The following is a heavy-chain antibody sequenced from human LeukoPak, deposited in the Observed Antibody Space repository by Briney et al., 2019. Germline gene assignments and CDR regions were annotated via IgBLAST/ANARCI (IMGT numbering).Heavy chain of an antibody. Sequence: SETLSLTCAVYGGSFSGYCWSWIRQPPGKGLEWIGEINHSGSTNYNPSLKSRVTISVDTSKNQFSLKLSSVTAADTAVYYCARGPGHYYDSSGYYYVGYWGQGTLVTVSS. CDR2: INHSGST. V-gene: IGHV4-34*01. D-gene: IGHD3-22*01. CDR1: GGSFSGYC. J-gene: IGHJ4*02. CDR3: ARGPGHYYDSSGYYYVGY.